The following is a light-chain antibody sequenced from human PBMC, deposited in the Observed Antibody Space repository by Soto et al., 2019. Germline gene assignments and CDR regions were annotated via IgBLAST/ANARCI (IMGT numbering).Light chain of an antibody. V-gene: IGKV3-11*01. J-gene: IGKJ4*01. CDR3: QQRSTWPLT. CDR2: DAS. CDR1: KSISSN. Sequence: EIVLTQSPATLSLSPGERATLSCRASKSISSNLAWYQQKPGQTPRLLMYDASNRATAVPARFSGSGSGTDFTLTISSLEPEDLAVYYCQQRSTWPLTFGGGTKVEIK.